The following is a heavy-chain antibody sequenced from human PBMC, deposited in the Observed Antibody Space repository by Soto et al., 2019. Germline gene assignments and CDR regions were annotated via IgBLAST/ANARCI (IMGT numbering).Heavy chain of an antibody. CDR3: ATDRDLTA. Sequence: EVQLVESGGDLVQPGGSLRLSCAASGFTFSAHWMSWVRQTPGTGLEWVANINQDGSGTYYVDSVKGRFTISRDNAKNLLFLQMNSLRAADTAVYYCATDRDLTAWGQSTLVTVSS. V-gene: IGHV3-7*01. J-gene: IGHJ1*01. D-gene: IGHD3-10*01. CDR2: INQDGSGT. CDR1: GFTFSAHW.